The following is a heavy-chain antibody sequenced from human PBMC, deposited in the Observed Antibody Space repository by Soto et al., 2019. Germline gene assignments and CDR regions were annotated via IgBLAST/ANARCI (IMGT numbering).Heavy chain of an antibody. Sequence: PGESLKISCKGSGYSFTGYLIGWVRQMPGKGLEWMGIIYPGDSDTRYSPSFQGQVTISADKSISTAYLQWSSLKASDTAMYYCARRKIGLDSSLLYYYGMDVWGQGTTVTVSS. V-gene: IGHV5-51*01. CDR2: IYPGDSDT. D-gene: IGHD6-13*01. CDR3: ARRKIGLDSSLLYYYGMDV. J-gene: IGHJ6*02. CDR1: GYSFTGYL.